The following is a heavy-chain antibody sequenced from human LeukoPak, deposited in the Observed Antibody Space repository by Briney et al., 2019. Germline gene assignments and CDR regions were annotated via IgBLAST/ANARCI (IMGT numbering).Heavy chain of an antibody. CDR2: ISWNSGTI. Sequence: GGSLRLSCAVSGFTFDHYAMHWVRQAPGKGLQWVASISWNSGTIAYGDSVKGRFTISRDNAKNSLYLQTHSLRSDDTAVYYCAKDPSGVAVYYFQFWGQGTLVTVSS. D-gene: IGHD6-19*01. CDR1: GFTFDHYA. V-gene: IGHV3-9*01. J-gene: IGHJ4*02. CDR3: AKDPSGVAVYYFQF.